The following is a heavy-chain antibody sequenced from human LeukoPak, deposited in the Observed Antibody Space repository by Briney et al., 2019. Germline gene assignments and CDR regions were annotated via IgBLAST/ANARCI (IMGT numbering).Heavy chain of an antibody. CDR1: GGSISSSSYY. CDR3: ARRLLPIVVVRGGAFDI. CDR2: IYYSGST. D-gene: IGHD3-22*01. V-gene: IGHV4-39*01. Sequence: AETLSPTCTVSGGSISSSSYYWGWIRQPPGKGLEWIGSIYYSGSTYYNPSLKSRVTISVDTSKNQFSLKLSSVTAADTAVYYCARRLLPIVVVRGGAFDIWGQGTMVTVSS. J-gene: IGHJ3*02.